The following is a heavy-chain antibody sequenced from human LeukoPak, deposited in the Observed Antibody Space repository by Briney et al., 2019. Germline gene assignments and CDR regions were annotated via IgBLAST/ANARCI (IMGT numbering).Heavy chain of an antibody. J-gene: IGHJ4*02. Sequence: SETLSLTCAVYGGSFSGYYWSWIRQPPGKGLEWIGEINHSGSTNYNPSLKSRVTISADTSKNQFSLRLSSVTAADTAVYYCARGEVVVTAKIIDYWGQGTLVTVSS. V-gene: IGHV4-34*01. CDR2: INHSGST. CDR3: ARGEVVVTAKIIDY. CDR1: GGSFSGYY. D-gene: IGHD2-21*02.